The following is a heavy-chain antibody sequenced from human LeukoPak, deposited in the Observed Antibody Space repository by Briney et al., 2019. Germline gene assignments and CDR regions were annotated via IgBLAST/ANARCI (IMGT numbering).Heavy chain of an antibody. J-gene: IGHJ4*02. V-gene: IGHV5-51*01. CDR2: IYPGDSDA. Sequence: GESLKISCQGSGYSFTSDWIGWVRQMPGKGLEWMGIIYPGDSDARYSPSFQGQVTISADKSISTAYLQWSSLKASDTAMYYCARRRDLYSGSYYPFDYWGQGTLVTVSS. D-gene: IGHD1-26*01. CDR3: ARRRDLYSGSYYPFDY. CDR1: GYSFTSDW.